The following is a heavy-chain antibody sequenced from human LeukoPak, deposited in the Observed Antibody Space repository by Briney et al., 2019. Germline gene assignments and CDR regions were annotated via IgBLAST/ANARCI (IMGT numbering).Heavy chain of an antibody. J-gene: IGHJ4*02. Sequence: SVKVSCKASGGTFSSYAISWVRQAPGQGLELMGRIIPILGTANYAQKFQGRVTITTDESTSTAYMELSSLRSEDTAVYYCARDRGGYYDSSGYYYLSSWGQGTLVTVSS. CDR1: GGTFSSYA. CDR3: ARDRGGYYDSSGYYYLSS. V-gene: IGHV1-69*11. CDR2: IIPILGTA. D-gene: IGHD3-22*01.